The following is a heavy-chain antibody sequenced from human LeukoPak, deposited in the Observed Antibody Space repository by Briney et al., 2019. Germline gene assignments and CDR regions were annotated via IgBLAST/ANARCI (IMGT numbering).Heavy chain of an antibody. Sequence: SETLSLTCTVSGGSVNNNAYYWGWVRQPPGKGLECIGNVYYSGITYYNPSLQSRVTISVDTSNNQFSLKLSSVTAADTAVYYCARSDYSGYFDYWGQGTLVTVSS. CDR1: GGSVNNNAYY. J-gene: IGHJ4*02. D-gene: IGHD4-11*01. CDR3: ARSDYSGYFDY. V-gene: IGHV4-39*01. CDR2: VYYSGIT.